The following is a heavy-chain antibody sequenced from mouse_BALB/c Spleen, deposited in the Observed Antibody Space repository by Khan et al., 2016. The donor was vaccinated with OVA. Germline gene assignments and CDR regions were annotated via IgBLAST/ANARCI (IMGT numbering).Heavy chain of an antibody. D-gene: IGHD2-1*01. CDR1: GFTLSSFG. CDR2: ISSGSSTI. J-gene: IGHJ1*01. V-gene: IGHV5-17*02. Sequence: EVQLVESGGGLVQPGGSRKLSRVASGFTLSSFGMHWVRQAPMKGLEWVAYISSGSSTIYYVDTVKGRFTISRDNPTNTLFLQMTSLRSEDTAMYYCARSGGNFHWYFDVWGAGTSVTVSS. CDR3: ARSGGNFHWYFDV.